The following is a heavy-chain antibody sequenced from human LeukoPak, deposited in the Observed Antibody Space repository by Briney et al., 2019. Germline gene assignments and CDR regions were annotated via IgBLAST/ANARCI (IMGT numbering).Heavy chain of an antibody. CDR1: GFTFSSYS. V-gene: IGHV3-48*02. Sequence: GGSLRLSCAASGFTFSSYSMNWVRQAPGNGLEWLSYISSTSGTIYYADSVKGRFTISRDNAKNSLFLQMNCLRDEDTAVYYCALTFHGEWLFRKSFDYWGQGTLVTVSS. CDR2: ISSTSGTI. CDR3: ALTFHGEWLFRKSFDY. J-gene: IGHJ4*02. D-gene: IGHD6-19*01.